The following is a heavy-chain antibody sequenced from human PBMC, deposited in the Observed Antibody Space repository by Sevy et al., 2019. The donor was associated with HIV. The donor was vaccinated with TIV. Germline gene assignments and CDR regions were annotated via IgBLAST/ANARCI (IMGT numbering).Heavy chain of an antibody. Sequence: GGSLRLSCAASGFTVSSNYMSWVRQAPGKGLEWVSIIYSGGITYYADSVKCRLTISRDNSKNTLYLQMNSLGVEDTTVYYCARSLGSSSPYYYGMDVWGQGTTVTVSS. D-gene: IGHD6-6*01. CDR2: IYSGGIT. CDR3: ARSLGSSSPYYYGMDV. J-gene: IGHJ6*02. CDR1: GFTVSSNY. V-gene: IGHV3-66*01.